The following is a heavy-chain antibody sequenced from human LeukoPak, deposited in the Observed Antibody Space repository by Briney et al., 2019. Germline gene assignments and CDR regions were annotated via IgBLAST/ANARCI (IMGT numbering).Heavy chain of an antibody. CDR3: AKISAVVINNNWFDP. V-gene: IGHV3-23*01. D-gene: IGHD3-22*01. J-gene: IGHJ5*02. Sequence: GGSLRLSCAASGFTFSSYAMSWVRQAPGKGLEWVSAISGSGSNTYYADSVKGRFTISRDNSKNTLYLQMNSLRAEDTAVYYCAKISAVVINNNWFDPWGQGTLVTVSS. CDR2: ISGSGSNT. CDR1: GFTFSSYA.